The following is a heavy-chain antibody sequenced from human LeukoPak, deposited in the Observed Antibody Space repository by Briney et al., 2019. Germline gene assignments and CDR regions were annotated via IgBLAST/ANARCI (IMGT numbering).Heavy chain of an antibody. CDR3: ARGPDYYDSSGYYPLDY. CDR1: GGSISNYY. J-gene: IGHJ4*02. Sequence: SETLSLTCTVSGGSISNYYWNWIRQPPGKGLEWIGYFSYSGSTNYNPSLKSRVTISLDTSKNQFSLKLSSVTAADTAVYYCARGPDYYDSSGYYPLDYWGQGTLVTVSS. V-gene: IGHV4-59*01. D-gene: IGHD3-22*01. CDR2: FSYSGST.